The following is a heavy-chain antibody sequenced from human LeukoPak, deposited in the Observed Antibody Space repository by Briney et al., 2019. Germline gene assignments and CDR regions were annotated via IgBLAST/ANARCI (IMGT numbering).Heavy chain of an antibody. CDR1: GGSISSYY. V-gene: IGHV4-59*01. CDR3: AASGWHFDY. D-gene: IGHD6-19*01. Sequence: SETLSLTCTVSGGSISSYYWSRIRQPPGKGLEWIGYIYYSGSTNYNPSLKSRVTISVDTSKNQFSLKLSSVTAADTAVYYCAASGWHFDYWGQGTLVTVSS. J-gene: IGHJ4*02. CDR2: IYYSGST.